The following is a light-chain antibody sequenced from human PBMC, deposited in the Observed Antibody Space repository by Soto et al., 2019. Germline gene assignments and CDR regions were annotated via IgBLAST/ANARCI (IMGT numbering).Light chain of an antibody. CDR2: DAS. CDR1: QGISNS. Sequence: DIQMTQSPSSLSASIGDRVTITCRASQGISNSLAWYQQKPGKGPSLLIYDASTLQSGVPSRFSGSGSGTELTLTISSLQPDDSATYYCQQYKSYPWTFGRGTKVDIK. J-gene: IGKJ1*01. V-gene: IGKV1-27*01. CDR3: QQYKSYPWT.